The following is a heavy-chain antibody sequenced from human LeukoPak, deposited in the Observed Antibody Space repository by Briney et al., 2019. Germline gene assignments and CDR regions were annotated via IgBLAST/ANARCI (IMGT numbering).Heavy chain of an antibody. CDR3: ARDGDAYNFDF. J-gene: IGHJ4*02. V-gene: IGHV3-7*01. D-gene: IGHD5-24*01. CDR1: GFNFNDYW. CDR2: INQGGGEE. Sequence: GGSLRLSCTASGFNFNDYWMTWIRQAPGKGLEWVANINQGGGEEHYLDSVKGRFIISRDNVKNTLYLQMNSLRADDTAVYYCARDGDAYNFDFWGQGALVTVSS.